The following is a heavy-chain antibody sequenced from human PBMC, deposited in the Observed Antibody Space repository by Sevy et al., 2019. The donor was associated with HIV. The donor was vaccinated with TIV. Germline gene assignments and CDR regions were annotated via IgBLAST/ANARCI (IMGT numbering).Heavy chain of an antibody. Sequence: QSQTLSLTCAISGDSVSSNSVAWNWIRQSPSRGLEWLGRTYYRSKWYNDYAVSVKSRITINPDTSKNQFSLQLNSVTPEDTAVYYCARAREYSSGWYGLTAEGAFDIWGQGTMVTVSS. D-gene: IGHD6-19*01. CDR1: GDSVSSNSVA. CDR3: ARAREYSSGWYGLTAEGAFDI. CDR2: TYYRSKWYN. J-gene: IGHJ3*02. V-gene: IGHV6-1*01.